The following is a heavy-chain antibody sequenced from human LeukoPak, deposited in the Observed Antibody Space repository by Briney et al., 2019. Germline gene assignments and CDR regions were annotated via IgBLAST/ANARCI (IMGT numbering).Heavy chain of an antibody. D-gene: IGHD3-10*01. Sequence: PGGSLRLSCAASGFTFSSYEMNWVRQAPGKGLEWVAVIWYDGSNKYYADSVKGRFTISRDNSKNTLYLQMNSLRAEDTAVYYCAREDSADYGSGSYPYNWFDPWGQGTLVTVSS. CDR3: AREDSADYGSGSYPYNWFDP. CDR2: IWYDGSNK. J-gene: IGHJ5*02. V-gene: IGHV3-33*08. CDR1: GFTFSSYE.